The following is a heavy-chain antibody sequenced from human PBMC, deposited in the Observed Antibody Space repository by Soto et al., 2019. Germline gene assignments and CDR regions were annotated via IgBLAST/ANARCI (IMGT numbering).Heavy chain of an antibody. V-gene: IGHV4-39*02. CDR2: IYYDGTT. CDR3: AKVVVAATRHTDFDS. D-gene: IGHD2-15*01. J-gene: IGHJ4*02. CDR1: GGSINSNNYY. Sequence: PSETLSLTCTVSGGSINSNNYYWAWIRQPPGKGLAWIANIYYDGTTYYNTSLKSRVTISRDTSKNQFSLRLTSMTAADTAVYYCAKVVVAATRHTDFDSWGQGTPVTVSS.